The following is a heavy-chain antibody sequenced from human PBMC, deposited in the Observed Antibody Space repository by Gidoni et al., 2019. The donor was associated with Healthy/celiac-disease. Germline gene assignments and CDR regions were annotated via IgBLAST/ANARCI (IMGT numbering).Heavy chain of an antibody. CDR2: ISSGTSTI. J-gene: IGHJ3*02. CDR3: ATRGLKYAFDI. V-gene: IGHV3-48*01. Sequence: EVQLVESGGGLVQPGGSLSLSYAASGFSFSTYRINWVRQAPGKGLAWVSYISSGTSTIYYANSVKGRFTISRDNAKNSVYLQMSSLRAEDTAVYYCATRGLKYAFDIWGQGTMVSVSS. CDR1: GFSFSTYR.